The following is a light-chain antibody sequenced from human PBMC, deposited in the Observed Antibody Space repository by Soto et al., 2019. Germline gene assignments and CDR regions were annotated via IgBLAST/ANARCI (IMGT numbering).Light chain of an antibody. J-gene: IGKJ4*01. CDR1: QSVGSD. CDR3: QQYVNWPRLT. V-gene: IGKV3-15*01. CDR2: GAS. Sequence: EMALTQSPATLSVSPGERATLSCLTSQSVGSDLAWYQQNPGQAPRLLIYGASTRATGIPARFSGSGSGTEFTLTISSLQSEDFGVYYCQQYVNWPRLTFGGGTKVDIK.